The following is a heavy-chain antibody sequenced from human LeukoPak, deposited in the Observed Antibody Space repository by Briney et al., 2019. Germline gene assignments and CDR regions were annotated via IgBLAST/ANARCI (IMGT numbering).Heavy chain of an antibody. CDR3: ARELFGSGSCPDY. J-gene: IGHJ4*02. CDR1: GFTFSSYA. CDR2: VWHDGSNR. D-gene: IGHD3-10*01. Sequence: GGSLRLSCTAPGFTFSSYAIQWVRQARGKGREWVALVWHDGSNRYYSEAVKGRFTISRDNSKNTVYLQINSLRAEDTAVYYCARELFGSGSCPDYWGQGTRVTAPS. V-gene: IGHV3-33*01.